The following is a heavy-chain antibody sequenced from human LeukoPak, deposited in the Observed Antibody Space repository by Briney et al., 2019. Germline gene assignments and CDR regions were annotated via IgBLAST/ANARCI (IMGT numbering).Heavy chain of an antibody. V-gene: IGHV1-69*13. Sequence: SVKVSCKASGGTFSSYAISWVRQAPGQGLGWMGGIIPIFGTANYAQKFQGRVTITADESTSTAYMELSSLRSEDTAVYYCARGYRSMTPPNWFDPWGQGTLVTVSS. CDR2: IIPIFGTA. D-gene: IGHD1-14*01. CDR1: GGTFSSYA. J-gene: IGHJ5*02. CDR3: ARGYRSMTPPNWFDP.